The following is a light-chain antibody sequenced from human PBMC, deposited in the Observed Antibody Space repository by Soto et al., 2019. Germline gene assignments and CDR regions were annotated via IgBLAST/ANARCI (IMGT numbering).Light chain of an antibody. J-gene: IGKJ2*01. V-gene: IGKV3-11*01. CDR3: QQRSNWPKT. CDR2: DAS. CDR1: QSVSSY. Sequence: EIVLTQSPATQSLSPGERATLSCRASQSVSSYSAWYQQKPGQAPRLLIYDASNRATGIPARFSGSGSGTDFTLTISSLEPEDFAVYYCQQRSNWPKTFGQGTKLEIK.